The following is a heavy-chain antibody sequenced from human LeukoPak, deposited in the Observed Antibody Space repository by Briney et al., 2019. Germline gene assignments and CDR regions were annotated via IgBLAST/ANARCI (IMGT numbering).Heavy chain of an antibody. D-gene: IGHD3-16*01. CDR2: MDPNSGNT. Sequence: ASVKVSCKASGYTFTSYDINWVRQATGQGLERMGWMDPNSGNTGYAQKFRGRVTMTRNTSISTAYMELSSLRSEDTAVYYCARVTFGWFDPWGQGTLVTVSS. CDR3: ARVTFGWFDP. J-gene: IGHJ5*02. V-gene: IGHV1-8*01. CDR1: GYTFTSYD.